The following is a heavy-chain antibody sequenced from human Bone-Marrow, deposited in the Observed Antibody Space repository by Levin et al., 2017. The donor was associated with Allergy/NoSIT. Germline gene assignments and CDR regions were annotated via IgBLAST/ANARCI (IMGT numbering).Heavy chain of an antibody. D-gene: IGHD2-15*01. J-gene: IGHJ1*01. CDR2: INPSGGST. V-gene: IGHV1-46*01. CDR3: ARDFHCSGGSCYSPDYFQH. Sequence: ASVKVSCKASGYTFTSYYMHWVRQAPGQGLEWMGIINPSGGSTSYAQKFQGRVTMTRDTSTSTVYMELSSLRSEDTAVYYCARDFHCSGGSCYSPDYFQHWGQGTLVTVSS. CDR1: GYTFTSYY.